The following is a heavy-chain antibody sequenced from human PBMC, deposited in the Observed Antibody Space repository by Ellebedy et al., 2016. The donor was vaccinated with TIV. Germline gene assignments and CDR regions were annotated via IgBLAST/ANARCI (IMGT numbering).Heavy chain of an antibody. CDR3: VAFTVNFDF. V-gene: IGHV3-23*01. Sequence: GGSLRLSXAAPGFTFATYAMSWVRQAPGKGLEWVSAISGSGDNTYYADSVKGRFTISRDNSKNTLYLQLNSLRAEDTAIYYCVAFTVNFDFWGQGTLVTVSS. J-gene: IGHJ4*02. CDR1: GFTFATYA. CDR2: ISGSGDNT. D-gene: IGHD3-3*02.